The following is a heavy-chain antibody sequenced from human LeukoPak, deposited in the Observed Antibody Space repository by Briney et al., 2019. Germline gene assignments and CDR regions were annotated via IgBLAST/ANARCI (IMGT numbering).Heavy chain of an antibody. D-gene: IGHD1-26*01. CDR3: ATDSGAYSGSYDGYYFDY. Sequence: ASVKVSCKASGYTFTSYGISWVRQAPGQGLEWMGWISAYNGNTNYAQKFQGRVTMTRDTSISTAYMELSRLRSDDTAVYYCATDSGAYSGSYDGYYFDYWGQGTLVTVSS. J-gene: IGHJ4*02. CDR1: GYTFTSYG. CDR2: ISAYNGNT. V-gene: IGHV1-18*01.